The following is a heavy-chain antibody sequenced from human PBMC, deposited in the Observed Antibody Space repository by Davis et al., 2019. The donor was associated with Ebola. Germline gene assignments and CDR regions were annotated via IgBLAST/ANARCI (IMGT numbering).Heavy chain of an antibody. D-gene: IGHD6-25*01. V-gene: IGHV3-21*04. CDR3: VRGSAAASS. CDR2: ISTFSTYI. Sequence: GESLKISCAASGFTFTSYSLNWVRQAPGKGLEWVSSISTFSTYIYYADSVKGRFTISRDNAKSSLYLQMNSLRADDTALYYCVRGSAAASSWGQGTLVTVSS. CDR1: GFTFTSYS. J-gene: IGHJ5*02.